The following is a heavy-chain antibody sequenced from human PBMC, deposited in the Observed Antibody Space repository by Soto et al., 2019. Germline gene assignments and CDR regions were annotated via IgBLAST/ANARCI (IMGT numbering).Heavy chain of an antibody. CDR3: ARHGPSPARHGPSLRPIFGVVMYYFDY. Sequence: SETLSLTCTVSGGSISSYYWSWIRQPPGKGLEWIGYIYYSGSTNYNPSLKSRVTISVDTSKNQFSLKLSPVTAADTAVYYCARHGPSPARHGPSLRPIFGVVMYYFDYWGQGTLVTVSS. D-gene: IGHD3-3*01. V-gene: IGHV4-59*08. CDR1: GGSISSYY. J-gene: IGHJ4*02. CDR2: IYYSGST.